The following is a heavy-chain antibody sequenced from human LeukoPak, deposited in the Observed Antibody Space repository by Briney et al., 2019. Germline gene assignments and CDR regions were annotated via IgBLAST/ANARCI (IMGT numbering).Heavy chain of an antibody. J-gene: IGHJ5*02. D-gene: IGHD2-2*01. CDR3: ARDFKYQLLWGQGYNWFDP. CDR1: GYTFTSYG. Sequence: GASVKVSCKASGYTFTSYGISWVRQAPGQGLEWMGWISAYNGNTNYAQKLQGRVTMTTDTSTSTAYMELRSLRYDDTAVYYCARDFKYQLLWGQGYNWFDPWGQGTLVTVSS. V-gene: IGHV1-18*01. CDR2: ISAYNGNT.